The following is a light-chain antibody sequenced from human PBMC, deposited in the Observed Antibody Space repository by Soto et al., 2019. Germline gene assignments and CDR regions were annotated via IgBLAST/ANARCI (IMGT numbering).Light chain of an antibody. J-gene: IGKJ1*01. CDR1: QNVRSY. Sequence: DTQMTQSPSSLSASVGDRVTITCRASQNVRSYLNWYQQKPGKAPNLLIYETSTLQSGVPSRFSGDGYGTDFTLSISSLHPEDFATYYCQKTFSTPRTFGQGTKVDI. V-gene: IGKV1-39*01. CDR2: ETS. CDR3: QKTFSTPRT.